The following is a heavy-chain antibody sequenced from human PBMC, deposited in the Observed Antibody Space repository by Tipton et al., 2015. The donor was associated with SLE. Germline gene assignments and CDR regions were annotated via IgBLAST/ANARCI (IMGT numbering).Heavy chain of an antibody. J-gene: IGHJ4*02. CDR1: GFTFDDYA. CDR2: ISWDGGST. CDR3: AKDIFRIAVAGFFDY. V-gene: IGHV3-43D*04. D-gene: IGHD6-19*01. Sequence: SLRLSCAASGFTFDDYAMHWVRQAPGKGLEWVSLISWDGGSTYYADSVKGRFTISRDNSKNSLYLQMNSLRAEDTALYYCAKDIFRIAVAGFFDYWGQGTLVTVSS.